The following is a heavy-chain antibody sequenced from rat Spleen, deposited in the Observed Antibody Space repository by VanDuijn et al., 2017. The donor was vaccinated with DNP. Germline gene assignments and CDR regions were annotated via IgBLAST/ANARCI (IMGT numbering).Heavy chain of an antibody. V-gene: IGHV5-22*01. CDR3: IRWNSGHFDY. CDR1: GYTFSDYY. J-gene: IGHJ2*01. Sequence: EVQLVESGGGLVQPGRSLKLSCAASGYTFSDYYMAWVRQAPTKGLEWVAYIGSDDYAPYYGDSVKGRFTISRGNAKSTLYLQMNSLRSEDMATYYCIRWNSGHFDYWGQGVMVTVSS. CDR2: IGSDDYAP. D-gene: IGHD4-3*01.